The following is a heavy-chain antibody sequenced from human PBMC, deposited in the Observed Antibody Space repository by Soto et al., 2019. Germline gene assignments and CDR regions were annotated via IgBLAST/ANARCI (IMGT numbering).Heavy chain of an antibody. V-gene: IGHV3-9*01. CDR3: AKDRNDFWSGYSDFDY. J-gene: IGHJ4*02. D-gene: IGHD3-3*01. CDR1: GFTFDDYA. CDR2: ISWNSGSI. Sequence: PGGSLRLSCAASGFTFDDYAMHWVRQAPGKGLEWVSGISWNSGSIGYADSVKGRFTISRDNAKNSLYLQMNSLRAEDTALYYCAKDRNDFWSGYSDFDYWGQGTLVTVSS.